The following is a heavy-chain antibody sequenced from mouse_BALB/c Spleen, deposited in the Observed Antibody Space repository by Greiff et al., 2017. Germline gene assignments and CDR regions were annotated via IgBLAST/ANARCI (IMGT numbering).Heavy chain of an antibody. CDR1: GFTFSSFG. D-gene: IGHD2-3*01. CDR2: ISSGSSTI. CDR3: ARPRDGYAMDY. V-gene: IGHV5-17*02. J-gene: IGHJ4*01. Sequence: EVKLMESGGGLVQPGGSRKLSCAASGFTFSSFGMHWVRQAPEKGLEWVAYISSGSSTIYYADTVKGRFTISRDNPKNTLFLQMTSLRSEDTAMYYCARPRDGYAMDYWGQGTSVTVSS.